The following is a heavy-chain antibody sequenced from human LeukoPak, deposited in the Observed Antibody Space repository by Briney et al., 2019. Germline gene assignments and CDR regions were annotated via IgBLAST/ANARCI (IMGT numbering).Heavy chain of an antibody. CDR3: ASGYYDSSGYSTAFDM. V-gene: IGHV1-2*02. CDR2: INPNSGGT. D-gene: IGHD3-22*01. J-gene: IGHJ3*02. CDR1: GYTFTGYY. Sequence: ASVKVSCKASGYTFTGYYMHWVRQAPGQGLEWMGWINPNSGGTNYAQKFQGRVTMTRDTSISTAYMELSRLRSDDTAVYYCASGYYDSSGYSTAFDMWGRGTMVIVSS.